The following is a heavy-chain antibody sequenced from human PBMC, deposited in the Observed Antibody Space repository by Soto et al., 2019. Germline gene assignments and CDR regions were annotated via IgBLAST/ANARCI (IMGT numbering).Heavy chain of an antibody. V-gene: IGHV3-53*01. D-gene: IGHD3-22*01. Sequence: GGSLRLSCAASGFTVGNNYMSWVRQAPGKGLEWVSIIHRGGSTSYADSVKGRFTISRDSSKNILYLQINGLKIEDTAVYYCTTDSYSTIIIVRFDYWGHGTLVTVSS. CDR3: TTDSYSTIIIVRFDY. J-gene: IGHJ4*01. CDR2: IHRGGST. CDR1: GFTVGNNY.